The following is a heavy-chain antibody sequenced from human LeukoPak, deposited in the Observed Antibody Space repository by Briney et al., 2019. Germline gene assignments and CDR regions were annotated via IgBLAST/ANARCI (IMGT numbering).Heavy chain of an antibody. Sequence: SETLSLTCTVSGGSISSYYWSWIRQPPGKGLEWIGYIYYSGSTNYNPSLKSRVTISVDTSKNQFSLKLSSVTAADTAVYYCARGVDRYYYGSGSYYYMDVWGKGTTVTVSS. V-gene: IGHV4-59*01. CDR2: IYYSGST. CDR3: ARGVDRYYYGSGSYYYMDV. J-gene: IGHJ6*03. CDR1: GGSISSYY. D-gene: IGHD3-10*01.